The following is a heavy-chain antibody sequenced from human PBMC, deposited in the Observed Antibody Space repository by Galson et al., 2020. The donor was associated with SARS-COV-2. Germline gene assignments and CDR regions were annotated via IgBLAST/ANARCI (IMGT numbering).Heavy chain of an antibody. J-gene: IGHJ5*02. D-gene: IGHD2-2*01. Sequence: SETLSLTCAVYGGPFSGYSWTWIRQPPGKGLEWIGEISHSGSTNYNPSLKSRVTISVDTSKSQFSLKVSSVTAADTAVYFCARGLPIVIIPTAIVWFDPWGQGTLVTVSS. CDR2: ISHSGST. V-gene: IGHV4-34*01. CDR1: GGPFSGYS. CDR3: ARGLPIVIIPTAIVWFDP.